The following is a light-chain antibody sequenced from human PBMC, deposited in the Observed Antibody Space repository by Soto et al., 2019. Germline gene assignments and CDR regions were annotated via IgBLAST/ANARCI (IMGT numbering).Light chain of an antibody. Sequence: QPVLTQPPSASGTPGQRVTISCSGSSSNIGSNTVNWYQQHPGTAPKLLIYSNNQRPSGVPDRFSGSKSGTSASLAISGLQSEAEADYYCAAWDDSLNGVVFGGGTKVTVL. J-gene: IGLJ2*01. CDR1: SSNIGSNT. V-gene: IGLV1-44*01. CDR2: SNN. CDR3: AAWDDSLNGVV.